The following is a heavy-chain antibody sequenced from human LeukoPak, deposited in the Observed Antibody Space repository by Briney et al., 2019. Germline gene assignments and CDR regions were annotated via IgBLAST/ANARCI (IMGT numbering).Heavy chain of an antibody. CDR3: VRGDGDLFDY. J-gene: IGHJ4*02. D-gene: IGHD4-17*01. CDR2: ISKTTTNI. V-gene: IGHV3-21*06. CDR1: GFTFSSYW. Sequence: GGSLRLSCAASGFTFSSYWMNWARQAPGKGLEWVSFISKTTTNIYYGDSVRGRFTISRDNAKNSIHLQMSSLRAEDPAVYYCVRGDGDLFDYWGQGTLVSVSS.